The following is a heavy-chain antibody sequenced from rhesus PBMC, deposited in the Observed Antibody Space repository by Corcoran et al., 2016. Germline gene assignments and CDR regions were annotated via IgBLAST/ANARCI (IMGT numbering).Heavy chain of an antibody. D-gene: IGHD4-23*01. CDR1: GFTFSNGW. CDR3: TTASKHDY. V-gene: IGHV3-30*01. J-gene: IGHJ4*01. CDR2: IKSKAEGGSA. Sequence: EVQLVESGGGLVQPGGSLRLSCAASGFTFSNGWVNGVRQAPGKGLEWVARIKSKAEGGSADCAGSVKGRFTISRDDSKNTLYLQMNSLKTEDTAVYYCTTASKHDYWGQGVLVTVSS.